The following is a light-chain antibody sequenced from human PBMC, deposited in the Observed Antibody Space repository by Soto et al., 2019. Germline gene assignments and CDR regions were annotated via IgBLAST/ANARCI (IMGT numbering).Light chain of an antibody. CDR3: SSHTSSSTLYV. V-gene: IGLV2-14*03. J-gene: IGLJ1*01. CDR1: SSDVGAYNY. Sequence: QSALTQPASVSGSPGQSITVSCTGTSSDVGAYNYVSWYQQHPGKAPKLMIYDVGNRPSGVSNRFSGSKSGNTASLTISGLQAEDEADYYCSSHTSSSTLYVFGTGTQLTVL. CDR2: DVG.